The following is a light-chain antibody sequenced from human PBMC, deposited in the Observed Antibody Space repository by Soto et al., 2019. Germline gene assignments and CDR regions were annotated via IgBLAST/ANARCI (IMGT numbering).Light chain of an antibody. Sequence: EIVMTQSPATLSVSPGERATVSCRASQSVRSNLAWYQQKPGQAPRLLIYGASTRATGIPARFSGSGSGTDFTLTITGLQAQDVAVYYCQQYYSTPSTFGQGTRLEIK. V-gene: IGKV3-15*01. CDR1: QSVRSN. J-gene: IGKJ5*01. CDR3: QQYYSTPST. CDR2: GAS.